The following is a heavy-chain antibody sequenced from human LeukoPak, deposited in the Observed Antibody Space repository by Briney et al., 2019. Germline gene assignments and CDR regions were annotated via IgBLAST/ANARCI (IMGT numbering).Heavy chain of an antibody. CDR2: IWYHGSET. CDR3: ARISCTSCSAMYYMDV. D-gene: IGHD2-2*01. CDR1: GFTFSTYG. J-gene: IGHJ6*03. V-gene: IGHV3-33*01. Sequence: GGSLRLSCAASGFTFSTYGMHWVRQAPGKGLEWVAVIWYHGSETSYADSVKGRFTISRDNSKYTLYLQMNGLRAEETAVYYCARISCTSCSAMYYMDVWGKGTTVTVSS.